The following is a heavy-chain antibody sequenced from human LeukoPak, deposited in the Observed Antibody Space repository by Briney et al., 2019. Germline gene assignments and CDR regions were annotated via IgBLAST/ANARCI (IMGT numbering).Heavy chain of an antibody. Sequence: SETLSLTCTVSGGSISSSSYYWGWIRQPPGKGLEWIGSIYYSGSTYYNPSLKSRVTISVDTSKNQFSLKLSSVTAADTAVYYCATTERFLEWFPGYYYMDVWGKGTTVTVSS. CDR2: IYYSGST. CDR3: ATTERFLEWFPGYYYMDV. CDR1: GGSISSSSYY. V-gene: IGHV4-39*07. D-gene: IGHD3-3*01. J-gene: IGHJ6*03.